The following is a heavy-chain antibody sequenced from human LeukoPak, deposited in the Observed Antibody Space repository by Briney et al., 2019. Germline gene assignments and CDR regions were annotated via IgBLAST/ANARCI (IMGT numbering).Heavy chain of an antibody. CDR1: GFTFSSDW. CDR2: INTDGRST. V-gene: IGHV3-74*01. Sequence: GGSLRLSCAASGFTFSSDWMHWVRQAPGKGLVWVSRINTDGRSTNYADFVKGRFTISRDNAKNTLYLQMTNLRAADTAVYYCAKDLSRAVAADWFDPWDQGSLVTVSS. D-gene: IGHD6-19*01. J-gene: IGHJ5*02. CDR3: AKDLSRAVAADWFDP.